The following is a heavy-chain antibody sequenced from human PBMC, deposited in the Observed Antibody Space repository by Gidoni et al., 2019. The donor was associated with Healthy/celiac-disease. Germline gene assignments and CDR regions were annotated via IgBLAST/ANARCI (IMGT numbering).Heavy chain of an antibody. CDR1: GYTFTSYD. CDR2: MNPNSGNT. CDR3: ARDVKNGYYYGSGSPHDRYYFDY. V-gene: IGHV1-8*01. Sequence: QVQLVQSGAEVKKPGASVKVSCKASGYTFTSYDINWVRQATGQGLEWMGWMNPNSGNTGYAQKFQGRVTMTRNTSISTAYMELSSLRSEDTAVYYCARDVKNGYYYGSGSPHDRYYFDYWGQGTLVTVSS. D-gene: IGHD3-10*01. J-gene: IGHJ4*02.